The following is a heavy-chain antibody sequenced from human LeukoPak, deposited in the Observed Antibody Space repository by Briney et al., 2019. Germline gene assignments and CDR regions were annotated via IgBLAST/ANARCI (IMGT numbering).Heavy chain of an antibody. CDR2: IYSGDTT. D-gene: IGHD3-10*01. CDR1: GFIVSNNH. Sequence: GGSLRLSCAASGFIVSNNHINWIRQGPGKGLEWVSIIYSGDTTYYSDSVKGRFILSSDNSKNMLYLQMNSLRVEDTAVYYCARERPGSRVLDYWGQGTVVTVSS. CDR3: ARERPGSRVLDY. J-gene: IGHJ4*02. V-gene: IGHV3-66*01.